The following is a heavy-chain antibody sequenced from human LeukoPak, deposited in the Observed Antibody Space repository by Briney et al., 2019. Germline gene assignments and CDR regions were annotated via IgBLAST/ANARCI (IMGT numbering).Heavy chain of an antibody. CDR3: AKDDDYGDYASDY. J-gene: IGHJ4*02. V-gene: IGHV3-23*01. CDR2: ISPSGGST. CDR1: GFTFSSYA. Sequence: GGSLRLSCAASGFTFSSYAMSWVRQATGKGLEWVSSISPSGGSTYFADSVKGRFTISRDNSKNTLYLQMNSLRAEDTAVYYCAKDDDYGDYASDYWGQGTLVTVSS. D-gene: IGHD4-17*01.